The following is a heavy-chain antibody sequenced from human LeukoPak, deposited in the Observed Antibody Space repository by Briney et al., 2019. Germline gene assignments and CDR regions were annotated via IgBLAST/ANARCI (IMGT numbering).Heavy chain of an antibody. J-gene: IGHJ3*02. CDR3: ARVGCSSTSCLGAFDI. D-gene: IGHD2-2*01. V-gene: IGHV1-69*05. CDR2: IIPIFGTA. Sequence: SMKVSCEASGGTFSSYAISWVRQAPGQGLEWMGGIIPIFGTANYAQKFQGRVTITTDESTSTAYMELSSLRSEDTAVYYCARVGCSSTSCLGAFDIWGQGTMVTVSS. CDR1: GGTFSSYA.